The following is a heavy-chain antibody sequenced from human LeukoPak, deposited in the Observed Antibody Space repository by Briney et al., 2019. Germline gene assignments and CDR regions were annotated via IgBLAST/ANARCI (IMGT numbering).Heavy chain of an antibody. CDR1: GLSFNTYS. D-gene: IGHD4-11*01. J-gene: IGHJ3*02. V-gene: IGHV3-48*04. CDR2: ISGGGTTI. CDR3: ATETENSNYDAFDI. Sequence: PGGSLRLSCAASGLSFNTYSMNWVRQAPGKGLEWVSYISGGGTTIFYADSVKGRFTISRDNAKNSLYLHMNSLSAEDTALYFCATETENSNYDAFDIWGQGTLVTVSS.